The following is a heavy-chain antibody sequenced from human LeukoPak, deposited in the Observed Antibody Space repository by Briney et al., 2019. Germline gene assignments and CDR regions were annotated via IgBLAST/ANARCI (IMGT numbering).Heavy chain of an antibody. V-gene: IGHV3-33*01. CDR3: ARDSYDILTGYYSGPDY. D-gene: IGHD3-9*01. J-gene: IGHJ4*02. Sequence: GGSLRLSCAASGFTFSSFGMHWVRQAPGKGLEWVTLIWYDGSSEYYVDSVKGRFTISRDNSKNTLYLQINSLRAEDTAVYYCARDSYDILTGYYSGPDYWGQGTLVTVSS. CDR2: IWYDGSSE. CDR1: GFTFSSFG.